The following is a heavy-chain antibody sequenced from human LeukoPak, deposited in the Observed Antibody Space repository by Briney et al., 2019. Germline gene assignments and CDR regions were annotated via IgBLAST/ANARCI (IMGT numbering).Heavy chain of an antibody. D-gene: IGHD2/OR15-2a*01. CDR2: IYPGDSDT. CDR1: GYSFSSFW. V-gene: IGHV5-51*01. CDR3: VRHVDFYGPIDN. Sequence: PGESLKISCKGSGYSFSSFWINWVRQMPGKGLEWMGIIYPGDSDTRYSPSFQGQVTISADKSISTAYLQWSSLKASDTAMYYCVRHVDFYGPIDNWGQGTLVTVSS. J-gene: IGHJ4*02.